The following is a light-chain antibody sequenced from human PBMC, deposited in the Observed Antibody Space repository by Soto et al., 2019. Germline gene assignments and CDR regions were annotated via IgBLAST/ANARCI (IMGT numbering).Light chain of an antibody. J-gene: IGKJ5*01. CDR1: EIVSSGY. V-gene: IGKV3-20*01. CDR3: QQCGSSPPSST. Sequence: EIVLSQSPCTRSWSPWGRGSLSGRAVEIVSSGYLAWYQQKPGQAPRLLIYGASNRATDIPDRFSGRGPGPDFTLPISRLEPEDFAVYYCQQCGSSPPSSTVGPVTRLEIK. CDR2: GAS.